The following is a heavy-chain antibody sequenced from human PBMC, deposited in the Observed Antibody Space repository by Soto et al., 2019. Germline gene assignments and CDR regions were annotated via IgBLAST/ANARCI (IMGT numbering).Heavy chain of an antibody. CDR1: GGTFSSYT. CDR2: IIPILGIA. CDR3: ARGNHGDYVFYSFDY. V-gene: IGHV1-69*02. Sequence: QVQLVQSGAEVKKPGSSVKVSCKASGGTFSSYTISWVRQAPGQGLEWMGRIIPILGIANYAQKFQGRVTITAEKSTSTAYMELSSLRSEDTAVYYCARGNHGDYVFYSFDYWGQGTLVTVSS. D-gene: IGHD4-17*01. J-gene: IGHJ4*02.